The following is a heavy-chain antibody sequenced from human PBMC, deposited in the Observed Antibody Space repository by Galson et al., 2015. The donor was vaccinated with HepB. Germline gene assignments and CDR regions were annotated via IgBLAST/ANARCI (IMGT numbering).Heavy chain of an antibody. V-gene: IGHV1-69*13. J-gene: IGHJ5*02. CDR3: ASRFWSGYVFDP. CDR1: GGTFSSYA. Sequence: SVKVSCKASGGTFSSYAISWVRQAPGQGLERMGGIIPIFGTANYAQKFQGRVTITADESTSTAYMELSSLRSEDTAVYYCASRFWSGYVFDPWGQGTLVTVSS. D-gene: IGHD3-3*01. CDR2: IIPIFGTA.